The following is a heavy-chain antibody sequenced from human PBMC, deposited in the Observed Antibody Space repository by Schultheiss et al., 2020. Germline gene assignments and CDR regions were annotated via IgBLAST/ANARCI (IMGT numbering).Heavy chain of an antibody. CDR1: GFTFSSYG. Sequence: GGSLRLSCAASGFTFSSYGMHWVRQAPGKGLEWVAVIWYDGSNKYYADSVKGRFTISRDNSKNTLYLQMNSLRAEDTAVYYCARDSVLRFLEWLLWDYWGQGTLVTVSS. CDR2: IWYDGSNK. D-gene: IGHD3-3*01. CDR3: ARDSVLRFLEWLLWDY. V-gene: IGHV3-33*01. J-gene: IGHJ4*02.